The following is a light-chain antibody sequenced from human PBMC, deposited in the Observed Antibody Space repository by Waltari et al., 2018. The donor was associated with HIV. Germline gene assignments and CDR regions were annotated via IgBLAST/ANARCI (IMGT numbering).Light chain of an antibody. J-gene: IGLJ2*01. CDR1: SSNIGSNT. CDR2: SNQ. CDR3: AAWDDSLNGVV. Sequence: QSVLTQPPSASGTPGQRVTISCSGSSSNIGSNTVNWYQHLPGTAPKLLTYSNQRRPSGVPDRFPGSKSGTSASLAISGLQSEDEADYYCAAWDDSLNGVVFGGGTKLTVL. V-gene: IGLV1-44*01.